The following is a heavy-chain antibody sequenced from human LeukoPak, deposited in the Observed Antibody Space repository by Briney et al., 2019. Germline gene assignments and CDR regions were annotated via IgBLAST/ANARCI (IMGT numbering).Heavy chain of an antibody. Sequence: GASVKVSCKVPGYTFLDYNMNWVRQAPGQGLEWMGWINPNSGGTNYAQKFQGRVTMTRDTSISTAYMELSSLRSDDTAVYYCATSGMYYLSFDYWGQGTLVTVSS. V-gene: IGHV1-2*02. CDR1: GYTFLDYN. J-gene: IGHJ4*02. CDR2: INPNSGGT. CDR3: ATSGMYYLSFDY. D-gene: IGHD2-8*01.